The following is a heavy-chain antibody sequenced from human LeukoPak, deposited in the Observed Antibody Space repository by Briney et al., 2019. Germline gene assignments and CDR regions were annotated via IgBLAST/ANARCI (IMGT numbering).Heavy chain of an antibody. CDR2: ISSSSSYI. V-gene: IGHV3-21*01. D-gene: IGHD2-15*01. CDR1: GFTFSSYS. Sequence: GGSLRLSCAASGFTFSSYSMYWVRQAPGKGLEWVSSISSSSSYIYYADSVKGRFTISRDNAKNSLYLQMNSLRAEDTAVYYCARDLLGYCSGGSCYPPDYWGQGTLVTVSS. CDR3: ARDLLGYCSGGSCYPPDY. J-gene: IGHJ4*02.